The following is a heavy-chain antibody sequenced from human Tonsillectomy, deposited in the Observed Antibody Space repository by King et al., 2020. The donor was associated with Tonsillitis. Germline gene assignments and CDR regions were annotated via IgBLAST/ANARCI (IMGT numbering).Heavy chain of an antibody. Sequence: VQLVESGGGLVQPGGSLRLSCTASGFTFGDYAMSWFRQPPGKGLEWVGFIRSNTYGGTKEYAASVKGRFTISRDDSKSIAYLQMNSLKTEDKAVYYCSRTGPPGDYWGQGTLVTVSS. V-gene: IGHV3-49*03. D-gene: IGHD1-14*01. J-gene: IGHJ4*02. CDR1: GFTFGDYA. CDR3: SRTGPPGDY. CDR2: IRSNTYGGTK.